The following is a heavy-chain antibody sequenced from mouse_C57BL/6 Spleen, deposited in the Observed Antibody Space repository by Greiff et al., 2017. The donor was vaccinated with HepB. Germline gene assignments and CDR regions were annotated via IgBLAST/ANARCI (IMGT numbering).Heavy chain of an antibody. V-gene: IGHV8-8*01. D-gene: IGHD1-1*01. CDR3: ARIPHYYGSSHWYFDV. J-gene: IGHJ1*03. Sequence: QVTLKVSGPGILQPSQTLSLTCSFSGFSLSTFGMGVGWIRQPSGKGLEWLAHIWWDDDKYYHPALKSRLTISKDPSKNQLFLKIANVDTADTATYYCARIPHYYGSSHWYFDVWGTGTTVTVSS. CDR2: IWWDDDK. CDR1: GFSLSTFGMG.